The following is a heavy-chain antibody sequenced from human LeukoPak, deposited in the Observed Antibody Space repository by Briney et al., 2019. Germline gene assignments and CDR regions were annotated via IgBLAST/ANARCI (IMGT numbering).Heavy chain of an antibody. CDR1: GYTFTGYY. Sequence: GASVKVSCKASGYTFTGYYMHWVRQAPGQGLEWMGWINPNSGGTNYAQKFQGRVTMTRDTFISTAYMELSRLRSDDTAVYYCARDGILGYCTNGVCHNWFDPWGQGTLVTVSS. V-gene: IGHV1-2*02. J-gene: IGHJ5*02. CDR3: ARDGILGYCTNGVCHNWFDP. CDR2: INPNSGGT. D-gene: IGHD2-8*01.